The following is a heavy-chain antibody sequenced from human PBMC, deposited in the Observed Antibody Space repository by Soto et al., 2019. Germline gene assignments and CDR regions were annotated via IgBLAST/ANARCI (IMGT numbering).Heavy chain of an antibody. Sequence: QLQLQESGSRLVKPSETLSLTCAVFGASITSGGYSWSWIRQPPGQGLDWIGYIYHSGDTFYSPSLRGRVTISVDRSKNQCSLNLASVTAADTAVYYGARYLLRGVIDYWGQGSLVTVSS. J-gene: IGHJ4*02. D-gene: IGHD3-10*01. V-gene: IGHV4-30-2*01. CDR1: GASITSGGYS. CDR2: IYHSGDT. CDR3: ARYLLRGVIDY.